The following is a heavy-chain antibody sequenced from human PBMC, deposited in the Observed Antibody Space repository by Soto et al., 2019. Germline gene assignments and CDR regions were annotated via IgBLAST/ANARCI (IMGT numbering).Heavy chain of an antibody. V-gene: IGHV3-23*01. J-gene: IGHJ3*01. D-gene: IGHD2-15*01. CDR3: ARPYGGKIGDAPDL. CDR1: GFPFSSYA. CDR2: ISDSGESA. Sequence: PGGSLRLSCAASGFPFSSYAMSWVRQVPGKGLEWVSTISDSGESAYYADSVKGRFTISRDNSKNTLYLQMNSLRAEDTAVYYCARPYGGKIGDAPDLWGQGTMVTVS.